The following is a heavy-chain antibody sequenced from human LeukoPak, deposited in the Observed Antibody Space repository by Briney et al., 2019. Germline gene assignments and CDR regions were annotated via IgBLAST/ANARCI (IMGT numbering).Heavy chain of an antibody. CDR2: INPSGGTT. CDR3: ARNQDSALGFDP. V-gene: IGHV1-46*01. CDR1: GYRFTSYY. J-gene: IGHJ5*02. Sequence: ASVKVSCKASGYRFTSYYIHWVRQAPGQGLQWVGVINPSGGTTSYAQKFQGRLTMTRDTSTSTVSMELSSLRSEDTAVYYCARNQDSALGFDPWGQGSLVTVSS. D-gene: IGHD3-16*01.